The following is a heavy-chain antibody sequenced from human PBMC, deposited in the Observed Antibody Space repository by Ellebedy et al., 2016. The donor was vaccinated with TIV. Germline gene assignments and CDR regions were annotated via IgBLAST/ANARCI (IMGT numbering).Heavy chain of an antibody. CDR2: ISHDGSDK. Sequence: PGESLKISCAASGFIFSSYGMHWVRQAPGKGLEWVAIISHDGSDKYYADSVKGRFTISRDNSRNTLYLQINSLRGDDTAVYYCAKLVVTANYYDSSGYYSGDYWGQGALVTVSS. J-gene: IGHJ4*02. CDR1: GFIFSSYG. D-gene: IGHD3-22*01. V-gene: IGHV3-30*18. CDR3: AKLVVTANYYDSSGYYSGDY.